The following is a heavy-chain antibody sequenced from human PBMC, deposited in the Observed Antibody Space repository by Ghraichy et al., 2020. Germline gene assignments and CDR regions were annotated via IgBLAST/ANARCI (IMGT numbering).Heavy chain of an antibody. CDR2: IYYSGNT. J-gene: IGHJ6*02. Sequence: TLSLTCTVSGDSVSSASYYWSWIRQPPGKGLEWIGNIYYSGNTNYNPSLKSRVSISIDTSTNQFSLKLSSVTAADTAVYYCARDHCIGGNCYSTYYGVDLWGQGTTVTVPS. V-gene: IGHV4-61*01. CDR3: ARDHCIGGNCYSTYYGVDL. CDR1: GDSVSSASYY. D-gene: IGHD2-15*01.